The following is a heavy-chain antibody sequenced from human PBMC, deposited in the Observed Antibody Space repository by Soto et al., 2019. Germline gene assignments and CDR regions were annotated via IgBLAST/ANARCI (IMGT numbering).Heavy chain of an antibody. D-gene: IGHD3-10*01. Sequence: PGGSLRLSCAASGFTFSSYAMSWVRQAPGKGLEWVSAISGSGGSTYYADSVKGRFTISRDNSKNTLYLQMNSLRAEDTAVYYCAKPTYYGSGSHYYYYYGMDVWGQGTTVTVSS. CDR3: AKPTYYGSGSHYYYYYGMDV. CDR1: GFTFSSYA. CDR2: ISGSGGST. V-gene: IGHV3-23*01. J-gene: IGHJ6*02.